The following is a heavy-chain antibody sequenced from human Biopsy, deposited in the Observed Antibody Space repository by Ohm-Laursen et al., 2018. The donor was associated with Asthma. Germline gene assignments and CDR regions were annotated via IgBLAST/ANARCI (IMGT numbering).Heavy chain of an antibody. V-gene: IGHV3-33*01. CDR3: ARKIAARGGMGV. CDR2: IWYDGRKK. Sequence: LSLTCAASGITFSTYGMHWVRQAPGKGLEWVSFIWYDGRKKTYADSVKGRFTISRDNPKNTLYLQMNSLRAEDTAVYYCARKIAARGGMGVWGQGTTVTVSS. J-gene: IGHJ6*02. D-gene: IGHD6-6*01. CDR1: GITFSTYG.